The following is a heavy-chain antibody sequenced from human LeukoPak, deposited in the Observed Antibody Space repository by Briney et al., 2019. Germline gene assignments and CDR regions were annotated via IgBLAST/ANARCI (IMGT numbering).Heavy chain of an antibody. CDR2: ISSSSSYI. D-gene: IGHD2-21*02. J-gene: IGHJ3*02. V-gene: IGHV3-21*01. Sequence: GGSLRHSRAASGFTFSSYNMNWVRQAPRKGREWVSSISSSSSYIYYPHSVRGRFTISRDNAKNSLYLQINSLRAEDTAVYYCARDPAYCSGDCYSVYQDAFDIWGQGTRVTVSS. CDR3: ARDPAYCSGDCYSVYQDAFDI. CDR1: GFTFSSYN.